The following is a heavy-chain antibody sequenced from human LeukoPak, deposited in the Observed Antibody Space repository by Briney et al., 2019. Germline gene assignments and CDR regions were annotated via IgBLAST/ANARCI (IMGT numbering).Heavy chain of an antibody. V-gene: IGHV3-15*01. CDR1: GFTFSSYA. D-gene: IGHD3-9*01. CDR2: IKSKTDGGTT. J-gene: IGHJ4*02. Sequence: PGGSLRLSCAASGFTFSSYAMSWVRQAPGKGLEWVGRIKSKTDGGTTDYAAPVKGRFTISRDDSKNTLYLQMNSLKTEDTAVYYCTTYVLRYFDLTDYWGQGTLVTVSS. CDR3: TTYVLRYFDLTDY.